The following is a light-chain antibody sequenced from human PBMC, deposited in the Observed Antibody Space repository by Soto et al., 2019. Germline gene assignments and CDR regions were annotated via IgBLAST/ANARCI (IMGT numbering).Light chain of an antibody. J-gene: IGKJ5*01. Sequence: EIVLTQSPVTLSLSPGDRATLSCRASQTVSTYLAWYQQKPGQAPRLLIYDASNRATGIPARFSGSGSGTDYTLPISSLEPEDFADYYGQQRNNWPPDITFGQGTRLDIK. CDR1: QTVSTY. CDR3: QQRNNWPPDIT. CDR2: DAS. V-gene: IGKV3-11*01.